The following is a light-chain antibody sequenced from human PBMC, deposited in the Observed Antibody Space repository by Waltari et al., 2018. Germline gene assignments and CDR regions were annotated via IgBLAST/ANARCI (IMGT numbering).Light chain of an antibody. CDR1: QSISKY. V-gene: IGKV3-20*01. J-gene: IGKJ1*01. CDR2: HAS. CDR3: QHYESLPVT. Sequence: EIVLTQSPGTLSLSPGERATPSCRASQSISKYVAWYQQKPGQAPRLLIYHASSRAAGIPDRFSGSGSGTDFSLTISRLEPEDFAVYYCQHYESLPVTFGQGTKVEIK.